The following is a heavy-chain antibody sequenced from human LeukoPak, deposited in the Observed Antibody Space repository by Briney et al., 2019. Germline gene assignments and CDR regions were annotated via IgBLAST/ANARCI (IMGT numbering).Heavy chain of an antibody. CDR2: IYYSGST. D-gene: IGHD2-2*01. V-gene: IGHV4-59*01. J-gene: IGHJ4*02. CDR3: ARSKSRYCSSTSCYDLSY. Sequence: KASETLSLTCTVSGGSISSYYWSRIRQPPGKGLEWIGYIYYSGSTNYNPSLKSRVTISVDTSKNQFSLKLSSVTAADTAVYYCARSKSRYCSSTSCYDLSYWGQGTLVTVSS. CDR1: GGSISSYY.